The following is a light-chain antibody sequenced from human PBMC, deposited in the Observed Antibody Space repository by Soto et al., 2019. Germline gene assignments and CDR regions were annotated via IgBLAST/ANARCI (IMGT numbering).Light chain of an antibody. CDR2: WAS. Sequence: DIVMTQSPDSLAVSLGERATINCKSSQSVLCSSNNKNYLAWYQQRPGQPPNLLIYWASTRESGVPDRFSGSGSGTDFTLTISSLQAEDVAIYYCQQYFSLPWTFGQGTKVEIQ. V-gene: IGKV4-1*01. J-gene: IGKJ1*01. CDR3: QQYFSLPWT. CDR1: QSVLCSSNNKNY.